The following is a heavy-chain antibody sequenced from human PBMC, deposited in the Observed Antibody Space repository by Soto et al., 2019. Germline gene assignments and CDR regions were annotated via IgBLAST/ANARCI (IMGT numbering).Heavy chain of an antibody. CDR1: GGSISSYH. Sequence: QVQLQESGPGLVKPSETLSLTCTVSGGSISSYHWSWIRQPPGKGLEWIGRVSYIGSTDYNPSLKSRVTTSVDTSKNQFSLNLSSVAAADTAVYYCARQKGSGSSSWYEGWFDPWGQGTLVTVSS. CDR3: ARQKGSGSSSWYEGWFDP. D-gene: IGHD6-13*01. V-gene: IGHV4-59*08. CDR2: VSYIGST. J-gene: IGHJ5*02.